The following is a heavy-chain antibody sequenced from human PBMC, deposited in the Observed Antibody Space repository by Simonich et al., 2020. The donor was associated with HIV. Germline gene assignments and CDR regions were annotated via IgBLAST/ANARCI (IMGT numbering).Heavy chain of an antibody. V-gene: IGHV3-23*04. D-gene: IGHD6-25*01. CDR2: ISSRGRNI. Sequence: EVQLVESGGGLVKPGGSLRLSCAASGFTFSGFTMNWVRQAPGRGLEGVSCISSRGRNIYYANSVKGRFTISRDNSKNTLYLQMNSLRAEDTAVYYCAKGKGSRLYWYFDLWGRGTLVTVSS. CDR1: GFTFSGFT. CDR3: AKGKGSRLYWYFDL. J-gene: IGHJ2*01.